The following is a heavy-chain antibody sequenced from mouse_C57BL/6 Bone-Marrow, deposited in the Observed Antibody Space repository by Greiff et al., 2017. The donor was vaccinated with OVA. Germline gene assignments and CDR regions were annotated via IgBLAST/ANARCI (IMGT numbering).Heavy chain of an antibody. CDR2: IHPNSGST. D-gene: IGHD4-1*01. Sequence: QVHVKQPGAELVKPGASVKLSCKASGYTFTSYWMHWVKQRPGQGLEWIGMIHPNSGSTNYNEKFKSKATLTVDKSSSTAYMQLSSLTSEDSAVYYCARSNWDGFDYWGQGTTLTVSS. J-gene: IGHJ2*01. CDR1: GYTFTSYW. CDR3: ARSNWDGFDY. V-gene: IGHV1-64*01.